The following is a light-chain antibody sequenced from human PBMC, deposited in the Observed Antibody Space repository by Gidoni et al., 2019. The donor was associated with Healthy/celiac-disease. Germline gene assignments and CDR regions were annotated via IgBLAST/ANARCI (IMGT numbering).Light chain of an antibody. CDR3: QQYNNWPPLT. Sequence: EIVMTQSPGTLSVSPGERATLSCRASQSVSSNLAWYQQKPGQAPRLLIYGASTRATGIPGRFSGSGSGTEFTLTISGLQSEDSAVYYCQQYNNWPPLTFGGGTKVEIK. V-gene: IGKV3-15*01. CDR1: QSVSSN. J-gene: IGKJ4*01. CDR2: GAS.